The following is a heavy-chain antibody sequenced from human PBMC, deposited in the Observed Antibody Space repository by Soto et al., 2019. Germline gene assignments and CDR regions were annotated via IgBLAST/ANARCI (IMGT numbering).Heavy chain of an antibody. D-gene: IGHD3-10*01. V-gene: IGHV1-3*04. J-gene: IGHJ5*02. CDR1: GYSFTTYA. CDR3: ASRFKSAGWFHP. Sequence: QFRLVQSGAEVKKPGASVKVSCQASGYSFTTYAIHWVRQAPGQGLEWMGWINTANGNTDYSQKFKGRVTFTRDTSTSTADMDLTCLTAEDTATYYCASRFKSAGWFHPWGRGTLVTVSS. CDR2: INTANGNT.